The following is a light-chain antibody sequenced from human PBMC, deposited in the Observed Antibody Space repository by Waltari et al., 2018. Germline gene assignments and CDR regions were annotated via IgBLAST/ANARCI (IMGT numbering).Light chain of an antibody. V-gene: IGLV2-14*03. CDR1: SSDVGGYDF. Sequence: QSALTQPASVSGSPGQSITISCTGTSSDVGGYDFVSWYQQYPGKAPKLVIYDVYYRPSGVSDRFSASTSGNTASLTISGLQTEDEADYYCSSYTSISTSVVFGGGTKLTVL. J-gene: IGLJ2*01. CDR2: DVY. CDR3: SSYTSISTSVV.